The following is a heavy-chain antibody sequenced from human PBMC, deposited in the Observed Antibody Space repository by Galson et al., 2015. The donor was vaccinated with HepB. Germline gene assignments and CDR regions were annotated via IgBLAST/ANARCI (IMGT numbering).Heavy chain of an antibody. Sequence: SLRLSCAVSGFTFTNYAMSWVRQAPGKGLEWVSIISGGGGGTYYVDSVKGRFTISRDNSKNTLYLQMNSLRAEDTAIYYCANPSGTVAGTGGNSIDYWGQGTLVTVSS. CDR2: ISGGGGGT. CDR3: ANPSGTVAGTGGNSIDY. J-gene: IGHJ4*02. D-gene: IGHD6-19*01. CDR1: GFTFTNYA. V-gene: IGHV3-23*01.